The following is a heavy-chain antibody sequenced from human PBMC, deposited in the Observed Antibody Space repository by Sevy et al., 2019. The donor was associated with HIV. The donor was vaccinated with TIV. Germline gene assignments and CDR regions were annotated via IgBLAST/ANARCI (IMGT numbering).Heavy chain of an antibody. CDR1: GYTFTGYY. CDR3: ARGRIQLRLSYGMDV. Sequence: ASVKVSCKASGYTFTGYYMHWVRQAPGQGLEWMGWINPNSGGTNYAQKFQGRVTMTRDTSISTAYMELSRLRSDDTAVYYCARGRIQLRLSYGMDVWGQGTTVTVSS. J-gene: IGHJ6*02. CDR2: INPNSGGT. D-gene: IGHD5-18*01. V-gene: IGHV1-2*02.